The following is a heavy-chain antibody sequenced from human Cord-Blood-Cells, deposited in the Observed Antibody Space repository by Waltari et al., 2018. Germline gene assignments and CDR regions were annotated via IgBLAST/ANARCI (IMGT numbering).Heavy chain of an antibody. CDR2: INPNSGGT. CDR1: GYTFTGYY. Sequence: QVQLVQSEAEVKKPGASVKVSCKASGYTFTGYYMHWVRQAPGQGLEWMGRINPNSGGTNYAQKFQGRVTMTRDTSISTAYMELSRLRSDDTAVYYCARLVVVAEAPDDYWGQGTLVTVSS. V-gene: IGHV1-2*06. D-gene: IGHD2-15*01. CDR3: ARLVVVAEAPDDY. J-gene: IGHJ4*02.